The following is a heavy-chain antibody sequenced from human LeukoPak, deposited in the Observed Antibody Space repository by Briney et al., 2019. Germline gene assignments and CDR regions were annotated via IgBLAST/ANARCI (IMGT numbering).Heavy chain of an antibody. D-gene: IGHD3-10*01. V-gene: IGHV1-18*01. Sequence: ASVKVSCKASGYTFSRYGITWVRQAPGQGLEWVAWISAYNGNTNYAQSAQGRLTMTTDISTSTAYMDLRSLRSDDTAVYYCAKVKLSGDDAFDVWGQGTVVIVSS. CDR3: AKVKLSGDDAFDV. J-gene: IGHJ3*01. CDR2: ISAYNGNT. CDR1: GYTFSRYG.